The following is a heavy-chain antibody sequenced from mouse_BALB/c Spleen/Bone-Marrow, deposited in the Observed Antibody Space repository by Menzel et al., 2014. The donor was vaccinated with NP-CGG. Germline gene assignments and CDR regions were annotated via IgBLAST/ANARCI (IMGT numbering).Heavy chain of an antibody. V-gene: IGHV14-3*02. CDR2: IDPANGNT. J-gene: IGHJ4*01. Sequence: EAKPVESGAEHVKPGASVKLSCTASGFNIKDTYMHWGKQRPEHGLEWIGRIDPANGNTKYDPKFQCKATITADTSSNSAYLQLSILTSEDAAVYYYARGIFLDGNFLFDYWGQGTSVTVSS. CDR1: GFNIKDTY. CDR3: ARGIFLDGNFLFDY. D-gene: IGHD2-1*01.